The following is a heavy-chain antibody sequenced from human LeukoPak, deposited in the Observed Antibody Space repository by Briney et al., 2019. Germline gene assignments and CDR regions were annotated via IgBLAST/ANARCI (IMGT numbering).Heavy chain of an antibody. V-gene: IGHV1-69*05. CDR1: GGTFSSYA. D-gene: IGHD3-22*01. J-gene: IGHJ5*02. CDR3: ARGEVVVIGPSVHNWFDP. CDR2: IIPIFGTA. Sequence: SVKVSCKASGGTFSSYAISWVRQAPGQGLEWMGGIIPIFGTANYAQKFQGRVTITTDESTSTAYMELSSLRSEDTAVYYCARGEVVVIGPSVHNWFDPWGQGTLVTVSS.